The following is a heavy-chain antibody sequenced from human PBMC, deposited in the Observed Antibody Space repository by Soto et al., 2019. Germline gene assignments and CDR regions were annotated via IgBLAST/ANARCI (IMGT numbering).Heavy chain of an antibody. V-gene: IGHV3-21*01. Sequence: EVQLVESGGGLVKPGGSLRLSCAASGFTFSSYSMNWVRQAPGKGLEWVSSISSSSSYIYYADSVKGRFTISRDNAKNSLYLQMNSLRAEDTAVYYCARLFDDYETSDYYYYYYMDVWGKGTTVTVSS. CDR3: ARLFDDYETSDYYYYYYMDV. D-gene: IGHD4-17*01. J-gene: IGHJ6*03. CDR1: GFTFSSYS. CDR2: ISSSSSYI.